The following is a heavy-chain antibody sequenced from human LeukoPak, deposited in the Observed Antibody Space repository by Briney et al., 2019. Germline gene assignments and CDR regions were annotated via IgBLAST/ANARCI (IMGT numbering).Heavy chain of an antibody. Sequence: PGGSLRLSCVASGFSFNTNAMTWVRQAPGKGLEWVAFIRYDGSNKYYADSVKGRFTISRDNSKNTLYLQMNSLRTEDTAVYYCAKTMSPYYYDSSGFWGQGTLVTVSS. CDR1: GFSFNTNA. D-gene: IGHD3-22*01. CDR2: IRYDGSNK. J-gene: IGHJ4*02. CDR3: AKTMSPYYYDSSGF. V-gene: IGHV3-30*02.